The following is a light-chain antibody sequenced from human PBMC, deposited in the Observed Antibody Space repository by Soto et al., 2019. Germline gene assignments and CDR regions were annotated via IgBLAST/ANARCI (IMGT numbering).Light chain of an antibody. V-gene: IGKV1-9*01. CDR3: QQTRSYPST. Sequence: DIKMSQSPSSLSATVGDRVTITCQASQGITSYLAWYQQKPGKAPNLLIYGASTLQSGVPSRFSGSGSGTDFTLTINSLQAEDFATYYCQQTRSYPSTFGGGTMV. CDR1: QGITSY. CDR2: GAS. J-gene: IGKJ4*01.